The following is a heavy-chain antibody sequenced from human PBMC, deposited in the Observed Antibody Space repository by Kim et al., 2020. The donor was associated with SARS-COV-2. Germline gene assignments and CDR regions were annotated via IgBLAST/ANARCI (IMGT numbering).Heavy chain of an antibody. D-gene: IGHD2-15*01. CDR3: ARHVHKRYCSGGSCLGGDAFDI. CDR2: IYYSGST. V-gene: IGHV4-39*01. CDR1: GGSISSSSYY. J-gene: IGHJ3*02. Sequence: SETLSLTCTVSGGSISSSSYYWGWIRQPPGKGLEWIGSIYYSGSTYYNPSLKSRVTISVDTSKNQFSLKLSSVTAADTAVYYCARHVHKRYCSGGSCLGGDAFDIWVQGTMVTVSS.